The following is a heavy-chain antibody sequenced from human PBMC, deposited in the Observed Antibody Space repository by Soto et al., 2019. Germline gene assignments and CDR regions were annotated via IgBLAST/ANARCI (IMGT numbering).Heavy chain of an antibody. J-gene: IGHJ6*03. V-gene: IGHV4-39*05. Sequence: QLQLLESGPGLLKPSETASLRCSVSGGSIQSSSYYWTWIRQFPGKRLEWIGSIYYQGNTYFNPSLKSGVTLYVDSSTNELSLNLRAVTAADTAVYFWALHLSWGYYMALWGKGTTLTVSS. D-gene: IGHD3-16*01. CDR2: IYYQGNT. CDR1: GGSIQSSSYY. CDR3: ALHLSWGYYMAL.